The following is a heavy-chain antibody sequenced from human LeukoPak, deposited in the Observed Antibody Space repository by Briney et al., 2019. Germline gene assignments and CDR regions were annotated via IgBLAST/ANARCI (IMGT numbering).Heavy chain of an antibody. V-gene: IGHV3-30*18. CDR3: AKDSEVVAAFDY. CDR2: ISYDGSNK. D-gene: IGHD2-15*01. J-gene: IGHJ4*02. CDR1: GFTFSSYG. Sequence: PGRSLRLSCAASGFTFSSYGMHWVRQAPGKGLEWVAVISYDGSNKYYADSVKGGFTISRDNSKNTLYLQMNSLRAEDTAVYYCAKDSEVVAAFDYWGQGTLVTVSS.